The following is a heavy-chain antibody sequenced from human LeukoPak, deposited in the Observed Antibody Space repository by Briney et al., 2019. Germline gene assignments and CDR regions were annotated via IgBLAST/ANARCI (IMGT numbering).Heavy chain of an antibody. V-gene: IGHV5-10-1*01. CDR2: IDPSDSYT. Sequence: GESLKISCKGSGYSFTSYWISWVRQMPGKGLEWMGRIDPSDSYTNYSPSFQGHVTISADKSISTAFLQWSSLKASDTAMYYCARNHYYDSSGYYSLDYWGQGTLVTVSS. J-gene: IGHJ4*02. CDR3: ARNHYYDSSGYYSLDY. D-gene: IGHD3-22*01. CDR1: GYSFTSYW.